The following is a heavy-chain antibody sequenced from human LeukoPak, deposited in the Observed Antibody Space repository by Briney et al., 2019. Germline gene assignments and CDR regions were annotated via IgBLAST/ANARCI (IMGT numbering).Heavy chain of an antibody. V-gene: IGHV3-7*03. CDR2: IYQDGSKK. J-gene: IGHJ6*04. CDR1: GFMFSNYW. D-gene: IGHD2/OR15-2a*01. CDR3: ACTNTFDV. Sequence: GGSLRLSCAASGFMFSNYWMNWVRQAPGKGLEWVANIYQDGSKKNYMDSVKGRFTISRDNAIDSLYLQMNNLRAEDTAVYYCACTNTFDVWGKGATVTVFS.